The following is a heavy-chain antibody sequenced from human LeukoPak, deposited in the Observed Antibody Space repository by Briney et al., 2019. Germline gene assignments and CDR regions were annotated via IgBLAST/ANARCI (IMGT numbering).Heavy chain of an antibody. Sequence: PGGSLRLSCAASGFTFSSYWMSWVRQAPGKGLEWVANIKQDGSEKYYVDSVKGRFTISRDNAKNTLYLQMNSLRAEDTAVYYCAKEQRRGITIFENWGQGTLVTVSS. CDR2: IKQDGSEK. CDR3: AKEQRRGITIFEN. CDR1: GFTFSSYW. V-gene: IGHV3-7*01. D-gene: IGHD3-3*01. J-gene: IGHJ4*02.